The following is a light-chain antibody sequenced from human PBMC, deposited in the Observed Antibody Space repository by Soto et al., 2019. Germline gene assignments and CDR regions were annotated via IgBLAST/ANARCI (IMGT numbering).Light chain of an antibody. CDR1: QSIGTY. V-gene: IGKV1-39*01. CDR2: AAS. J-gene: IGKJ1*01. CDR3: QQSYSSPWT. Sequence: VQMPKSPSTLSASVGERVTISCRASQSIGTYVSWYQQKLGRAPKLQIYAASNLQSGVPSRFSGSGSGTDFTLTIRSLQPEDFATYLCQQSYSSPWTFGQGPKVDIK.